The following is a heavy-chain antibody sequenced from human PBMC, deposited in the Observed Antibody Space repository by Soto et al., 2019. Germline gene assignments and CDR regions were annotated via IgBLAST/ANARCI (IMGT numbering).Heavy chain of an antibody. D-gene: IGHD3-10*01. CDR1: GFTFSDYA. CDR2: IAYDGSNK. CDR3: ARERSEDY. J-gene: IGHJ4*02. V-gene: IGHV3-30-3*01. Sequence: QVQLVESGGGVVQPGRSLRLSCAASGFTFSDYAMHWVRQAPGKGLEWVAIIAYDGSNKYYADSVKGRFTISRDNSKTTLYLRMNSLRAEDTAVYYCARERSEDYWGQGTLVTVSS.